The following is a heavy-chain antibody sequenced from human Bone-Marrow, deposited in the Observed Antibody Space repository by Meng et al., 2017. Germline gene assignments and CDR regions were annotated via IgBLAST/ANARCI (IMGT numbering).Heavy chain of an antibody. Sequence: PQQWGAGLLKPSETLSLTCAVYGGSFSGYYWSWIRQPPGKGLEWIGEINHSGSTNYNPSLKSRVTISVDTSKNQFSLKLSSVTAADTAVYYCARVGVVVITPNWFDPWGQGTLVTVSS. V-gene: IGHV4-34*01. CDR3: ARVGVVVITPNWFDP. CDR1: GGSFSGYY. CDR2: INHSGST. D-gene: IGHD3-22*01. J-gene: IGHJ5*02.